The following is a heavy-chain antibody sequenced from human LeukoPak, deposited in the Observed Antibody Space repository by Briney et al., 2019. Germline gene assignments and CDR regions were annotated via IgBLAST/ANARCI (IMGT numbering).Heavy chain of an antibody. D-gene: IGHD3-22*01. J-gene: IGHJ5*02. Sequence: RGSLRLSCAASGFTFSSYGMHWVRQAPGKGLEWVAFIRYDGSNKYYADSVKGRFTISRDNSKNTLYLQMNSLRAEDTAVYYCAKGTHYYDSSGYLNWFDPWGQGTLVTVSS. CDR2: IRYDGSNK. CDR3: AKGTHYYDSSGYLNWFDP. CDR1: GFTFSSYG. V-gene: IGHV3-30*02.